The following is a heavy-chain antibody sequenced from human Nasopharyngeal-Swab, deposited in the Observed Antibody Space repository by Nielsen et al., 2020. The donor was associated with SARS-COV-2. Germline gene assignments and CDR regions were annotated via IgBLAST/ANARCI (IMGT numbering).Heavy chain of an antibody. CDR1: GYSISSGYY. CDR3: ASQSARYCSSTSCPPYTVDY. CDR2: IYHSGST. V-gene: IGHV4-38-2*01. D-gene: IGHD2-2*01. Sequence: ETLSLPCAVSGYSISSGYYWGWIRQPPGKGLEWIGSIYHSGSTYYNPSLKSRVTISVDTSKNQFSLKLSSVTAADTAVYYCASQSARYCSSTSCPPYTVDYWGQGTLVTVSS. J-gene: IGHJ4*02.